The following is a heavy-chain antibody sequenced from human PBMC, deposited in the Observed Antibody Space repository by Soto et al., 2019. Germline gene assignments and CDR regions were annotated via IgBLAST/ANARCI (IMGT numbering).Heavy chain of an antibody. Sequence: EVQLVESGGGLVKPGGSLRLSCAASGFTFSSYSMNWVRQAPGKGLEWVSSISSSSSYIYYADSVKGRFTISRDNAKNSLYLQMNSLRAEDTAVYYCARDQGVHCSGGSCDGTYYYMDVWGKGTTVTVSS. CDR1: GFTFSSYS. CDR3: ARDQGVHCSGGSCDGTYYYMDV. J-gene: IGHJ6*03. V-gene: IGHV3-21*01. CDR2: ISSSSSYI. D-gene: IGHD2-15*01.